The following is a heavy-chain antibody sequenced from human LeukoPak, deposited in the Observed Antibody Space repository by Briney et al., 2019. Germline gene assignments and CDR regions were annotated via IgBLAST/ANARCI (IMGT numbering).Heavy chain of an antibody. CDR2: IKQDGSEK. Sequence: GGSLRLSCAASGFTFSSYWMSWVRQAPGKGLEWVANIKQDGSEKYYVDSVKGRFTISRDNAKNTLYLQMNTLRAEDTAVYYCAKYLTRAFDYWGHGTLVTVSS. CDR3: AKYLTRAFDY. CDR1: GFTFSSYW. V-gene: IGHV3-7*01. J-gene: IGHJ4*01. D-gene: IGHD2/OR15-2a*01.